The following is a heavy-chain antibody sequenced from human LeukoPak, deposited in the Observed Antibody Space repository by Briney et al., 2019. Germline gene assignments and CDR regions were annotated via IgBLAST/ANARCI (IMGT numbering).Heavy chain of an antibody. V-gene: IGHV1-58*01. J-gene: IGHJ6*02. D-gene: IGHD6-19*01. Sequence: GASVKVSCKASGFTFTSSAVQWVRQARGQRLEWIGWIVVGSGNTNYAQKFQERVTITGDMSTSTAYMELSSLRSEDTAVYYCAADPRERWLAYYYYGMDVWGQGTTVTVSS. CDR1: GFTFTSSA. CDR3: AADPRERWLAYYYYGMDV. CDR2: IVVGSGNT.